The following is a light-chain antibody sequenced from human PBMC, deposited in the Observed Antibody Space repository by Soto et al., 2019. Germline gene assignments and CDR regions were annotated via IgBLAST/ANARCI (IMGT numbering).Light chain of an antibody. Sequence: EIVLTQSPATLSLSPGERATLSCRASQSVSSYVAWYQQKPGQAPRLLIYDASNRATGIPARFSGSGSGTDFTLTISSLEPEDFAFYYCQQRDNWPPTFGQGTRVEIK. V-gene: IGKV3-11*01. J-gene: IGKJ1*01. CDR1: QSVSSY. CDR3: QQRDNWPPT. CDR2: DAS.